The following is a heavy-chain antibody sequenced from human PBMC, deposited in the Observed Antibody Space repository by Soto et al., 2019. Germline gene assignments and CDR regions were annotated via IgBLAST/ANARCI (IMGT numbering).Heavy chain of an antibody. CDR2: IYYSGST. J-gene: IGHJ6*03. CDR1: GVSISSGGYY. D-gene: IGHD6-19*01. Sequence: SETLSLTCTVSGVSISSGGYYWSWIRQHPGKGLEWIGYIYYSGSTYYNPSLKSRVTISVDTSKNQFSLKLSSVTAADTAVYYCTRYSSGYYMDVWGKGTTVTVSS. V-gene: IGHV4-31*03. CDR3: TRYSSGYYMDV.